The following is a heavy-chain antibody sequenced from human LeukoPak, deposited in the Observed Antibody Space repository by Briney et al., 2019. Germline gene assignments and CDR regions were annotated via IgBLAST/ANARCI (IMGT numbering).Heavy chain of an antibody. Sequence: GGSLRLSCAASGFTFDDYAMHWVRHAPGKGLEWVSGISWNSGSIGYADSVKGRFTISRDNAKNSLYLQMNSLRAEDTALYYCAKVQARYYDSSGYYFDYWGQGTLVTVSS. CDR3: AKVQARYYDSSGYYFDY. J-gene: IGHJ4*02. D-gene: IGHD3-22*01. V-gene: IGHV3-9*01. CDR2: ISWNSGSI. CDR1: GFTFDDYA.